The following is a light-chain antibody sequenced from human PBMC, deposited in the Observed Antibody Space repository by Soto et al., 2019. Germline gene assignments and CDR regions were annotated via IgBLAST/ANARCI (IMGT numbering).Light chain of an antibody. CDR3: HQRGTWPDT. Sequence: EIVLTQSPATLSLSPGERATLSCRASQSVGRSLAWFQQKPGQAPRLLIYDASNRATGIPARFSGSGSGTDFTLSISSLESEDFAVYFCHQRGTWPDTFGQPTRLET. V-gene: IGKV3-11*01. CDR2: DAS. CDR1: QSVGRS. J-gene: IGKJ5*01.